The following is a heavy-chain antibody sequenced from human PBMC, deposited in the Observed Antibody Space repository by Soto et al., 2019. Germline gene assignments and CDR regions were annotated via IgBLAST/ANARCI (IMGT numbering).Heavy chain of an antibody. CDR2: IYYSGST. D-gene: IGHD2-15*01. Sequence: SETLSLTCTVSGGSIISYYWSWIRQPPGKGLEWIGYIYYSGSTNYNPSLKSRVTISVDTSKNQFSLKLSSVTAADTAVYYCASQGYCSGGSCYRDYWGQGTLVTVS. J-gene: IGHJ4*02. CDR3: ASQGYCSGGSCYRDY. V-gene: IGHV4-59*08. CDR1: GGSIISYY.